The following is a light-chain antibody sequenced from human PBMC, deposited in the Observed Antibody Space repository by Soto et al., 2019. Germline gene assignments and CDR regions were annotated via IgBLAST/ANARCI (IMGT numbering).Light chain of an antibody. CDR1: SSNIGSNT. CDR3: SSYINYDTRV. CDR2: SDN. Sequence: QSVLTQPPSASGTPGQRVTISCSGSSSNIGSNTVNWYQQLPGTAPKALIYSDNQRPSGVPDRFSGSKSGTSASLAISGLQSEDEADYFCSSYINYDTRVFGTGTKLTVL. V-gene: IGLV1-44*01. J-gene: IGLJ1*01.